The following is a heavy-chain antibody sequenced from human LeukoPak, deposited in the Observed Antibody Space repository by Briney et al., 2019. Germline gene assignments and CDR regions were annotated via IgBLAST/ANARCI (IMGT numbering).Heavy chain of an antibody. V-gene: IGHV4-39*01. CDR2: IYYSGST. J-gene: IGHJ4*02. CDR1: GGSISSSHYQ. CDR3: ARGGREYTYNYGYFGY. D-gene: IGHD3-16*01. Sequence: PSETLSLTCTVSGGSISSSHYQWGWIRQPPGKGLEWIGNIYYSGSTSSNPSLKSRVSISVDTSKNQFSLKLSSVTAADTAVYYCARGGREYTYNYGYFGYWGQGTLVTVSS.